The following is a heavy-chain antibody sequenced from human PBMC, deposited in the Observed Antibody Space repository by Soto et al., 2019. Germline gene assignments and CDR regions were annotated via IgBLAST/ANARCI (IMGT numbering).Heavy chain of an antibody. Sequence: QVQLQESGPGLVKPSQTLSLTCTVSGGSISSGDYYWSWIRQPPGKGLEWIGYIYYSGTTYYNPSLKSRATISRDPSKNQFSLKVSSVTAADTAVYYCAIAVAGYHVDYWGQGTLVTVSS. J-gene: IGHJ4*02. CDR1: GGSISSGDYY. V-gene: IGHV4-30-4*01. D-gene: IGHD3-9*01. CDR3: AIAVAGYHVDY. CDR2: IYYSGTT.